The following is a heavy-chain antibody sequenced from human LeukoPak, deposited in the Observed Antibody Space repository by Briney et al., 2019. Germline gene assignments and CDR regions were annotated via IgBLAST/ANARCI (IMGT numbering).Heavy chain of an antibody. J-gene: IGHJ4*02. CDR1: GGFISSSSYY. CDR3: ARHFDPNYGGYSAFDY. D-gene: IGHD4-23*01. V-gene: IGHV4-39*01. CDR2: MYHSGST. Sequence: SETLSLTCTVSGGFISSSSYYWGWIRQPPGKGLEWIGSMYHSGSTYYNPSLKSRVTISVDTSKSQFSLKLSSVTAADTAVYYCARHFDPNYGGYSAFDYWGQGTLVTVSP.